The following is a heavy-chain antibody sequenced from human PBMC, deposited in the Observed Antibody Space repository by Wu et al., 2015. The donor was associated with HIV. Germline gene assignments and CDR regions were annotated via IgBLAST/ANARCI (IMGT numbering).Heavy chain of an antibody. J-gene: IGHJ4*02. V-gene: IGHV1-18*01. D-gene: IGHD3-22*01. CDR1: GYTFTSYG. Sequence: QVQLVQSGAEVKKPGASVKVSCKASGYTFTSYGISWVRQAPGQGLEWMGWISAYNGNTNYAQKLQGRVTMTTDTSTSTAYMELRSLRSDDTAVYYCAREYYYDSSGYYESLDYWGQGTRGLPSP. CDR2: ISAYNGNT. CDR3: AREYYYDSSGYYESLDY.